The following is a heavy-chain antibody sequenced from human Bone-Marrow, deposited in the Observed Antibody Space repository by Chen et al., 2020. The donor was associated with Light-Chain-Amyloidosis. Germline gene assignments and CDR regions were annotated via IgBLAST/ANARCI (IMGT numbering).Heavy chain of an antibody. CDR3: ARVPRVLAAHALGI. Sequence: QVQLVQSGAEVKKPGSSVKVSCRTSGGTFSSFPIIWVRQAPGQGLEWVGGVIPILDTPTYAQKFQGRVTITADDSTSTAYMELRSLTSEDTAVYFCARVPRVLAAHALGIWGQGTIASVSS. CDR2: VIPILDTP. CDR1: GGTFSSFP. V-gene: IGHV1-69*01. D-gene: IGHD2-15*01. J-gene: IGHJ3*02.